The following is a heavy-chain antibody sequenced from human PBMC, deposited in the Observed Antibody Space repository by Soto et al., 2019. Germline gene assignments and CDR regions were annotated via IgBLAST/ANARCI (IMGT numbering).Heavy chain of an antibody. CDR2: IYYSGST. CDR1: GGSISSGGYY. V-gene: IGHV4-31*03. CDR3: ARVAAAGTPNWFDP. Sequence: SETLSLTCTVSGGSISSGGYYWSWIRQHPGKGLEWIGYIYYSGSTYYNPSLKSRVTISVDTSKNQFSLKLSSVTAADTAVYYCARVAAAGTPNWFDPWGQGTLVTVSS. D-gene: IGHD6-13*01. J-gene: IGHJ5*02.